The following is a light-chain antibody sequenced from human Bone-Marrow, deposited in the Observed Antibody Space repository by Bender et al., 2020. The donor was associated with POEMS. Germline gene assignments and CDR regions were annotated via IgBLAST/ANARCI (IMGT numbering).Light chain of an antibody. V-gene: IGLV1-44*01. J-gene: IGLJ3*02. Sequence: QSVLTQPPSASGTPGQRVTISCSGGSSNIGAHAVNWYQHLPGTDPKLLIYSSHRRPSEVPDRFSGSRSGTSASLAISGLQSEDEADYYCAIVDDRLNGGVFGEESKLTVL. CDR2: SSH. CDR1: SSNIGAHA. CDR3: AIVDDRLNGGV.